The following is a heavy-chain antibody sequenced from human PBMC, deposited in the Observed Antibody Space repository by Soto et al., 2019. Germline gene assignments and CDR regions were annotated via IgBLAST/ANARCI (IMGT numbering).Heavy chain of an antibody. CDR3: ARDIGLGEIDY. J-gene: IGHJ4*02. CDR2: IYYSGST. D-gene: IGHD3-16*01. Sequence: PSETLSLTCTVSGGSISSYYWSWIRQPPGKGLEWIGYIYYSGSTNYNPSLKSRVTISVDTSKNQFSLKLSSVTAADTAVYYCARDIGLGEIDYWGQGTLVTVSS. CDR1: GGSISSYY. V-gene: IGHV4-59*01.